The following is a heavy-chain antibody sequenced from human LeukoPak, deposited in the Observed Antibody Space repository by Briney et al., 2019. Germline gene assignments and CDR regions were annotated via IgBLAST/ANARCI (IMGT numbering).Heavy chain of an antibody. V-gene: IGHV4-39*07. D-gene: IGHD3-22*01. CDR2: IYYSGST. Sequence: SETLSLTCTVSGGSISSSSYYWGWIRQPPGKGLEWIGSIYYSGSTYYNPSLKSRVTISVDTSKNQFSLKLSSVTAADTAVYYCARATYYYDSSGYYPGAFDIWGQGTMVTVSS. CDR3: ARATYYYDSSGYYPGAFDI. J-gene: IGHJ3*02. CDR1: GGSISSSSYY.